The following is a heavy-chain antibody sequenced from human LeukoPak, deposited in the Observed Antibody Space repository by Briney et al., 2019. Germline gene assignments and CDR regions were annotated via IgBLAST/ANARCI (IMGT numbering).Heavy chain of an antibody. CDR3: AREEYFQDSNGYSYYFHS. Sequence: PSETLSLTCTVSGGSIGWDYWSWIRQSAGKGLEWIGRIYKSGSTNYNPSFRSRVAMSVDTSKNQFSLNVTSVTAADTAVYYCAREEYFQDSNGYSYYFHSWGQGSLVTVSS. D-gene: IGHD3-22*01. J-gene: IGHJ4*02. CDR2: IYKSGST. V-gene: IGHV4-4*07. CDR1: GGSIGWDY.